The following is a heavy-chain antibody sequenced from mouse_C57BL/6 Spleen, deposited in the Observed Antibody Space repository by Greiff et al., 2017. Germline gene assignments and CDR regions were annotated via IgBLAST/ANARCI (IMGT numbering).Heavy chain of an antibody. Sequence: EVKLMESGGGLVKPGGSLKLSCAASGFTFSSYAMSWVRQTPEKRLEWVATISDGGSYTYYPDNVKGRFTISRDNAKNNLYLQMSHLKSEDTAMYYCARERYDYDDAMDYWGQGTSVTVSS. CDR1: GFTFSSYA. D-gene: IGHD2-4*01. J-gene: IGHJ4*01. V-gene: IGHV5-4*01. CDR2: ISDGGSYT. CDR3: ARERYDYDDAMDY.